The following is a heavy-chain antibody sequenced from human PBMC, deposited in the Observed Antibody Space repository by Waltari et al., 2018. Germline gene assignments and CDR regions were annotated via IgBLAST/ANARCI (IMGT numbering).Heavy chain of an antibody. CDR1: GYSISSGYY. J-gene: IGHJ4*02. D-gene: IGHD3-22*01. V-gene: IGHV4-38-2*02. CDR2: IYHSGST. CDR3: ARDQFVGGYYHY. Sequence: QVQLQESGPGLVKPSETLSLTCAVSGYSISSGYYWGWIRQPPGKGLEWIGSIYHSGSTYYNPSLKSRVTISVDTSKYQFSLKLSSVTAADTAVYYCARDQFVGGYYHYWGQGTLVTVSS.